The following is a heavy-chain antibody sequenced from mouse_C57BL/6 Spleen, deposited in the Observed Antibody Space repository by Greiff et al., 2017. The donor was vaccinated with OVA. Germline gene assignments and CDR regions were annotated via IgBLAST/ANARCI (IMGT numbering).Heavy chain of an antibody. CDR3: ARFHDGYDMDY. Sequence: QVQLQQPGAELVRPGSSVKLSCKASGYTFTSYWMHWVKQRPIQGLEWIGNIYPSDGETHYNQKFKDKATLTVDKSSSTAYMQLSSLTSEDSAVDYGARFHDGYDMDYWGQGTTLTVSS. V-gene: IGHV1-52*01. CDR1: GYTFTSYW. D-gene: IGHD2-2*01. CDR2: IYPSDGET. J-gene: IGHJ2*01.